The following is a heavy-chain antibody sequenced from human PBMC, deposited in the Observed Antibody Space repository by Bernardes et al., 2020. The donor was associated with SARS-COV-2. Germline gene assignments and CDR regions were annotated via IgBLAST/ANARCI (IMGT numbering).Heavy chain of an antibody. V-gene: IGHV1-18*01. Sequence: ASVKVSCKASGYTFTSYGISWVRQAPGQGLEWMGWISAYNGNPNYAQKPQGRVTMTTDTSTSTAYMELRSLRSDDTAVYYCAREGAMAIFGVVIPKYYYYGMDVWGQGTTVTVSS. CDR2: ISAYNGNP. CDR1: GYTFTSYG. CDR3: AREGAMAIFGVVIPKYYYYGMDV. D-gene: IGHD3-3*01. J-gene: IGHJ6*02.